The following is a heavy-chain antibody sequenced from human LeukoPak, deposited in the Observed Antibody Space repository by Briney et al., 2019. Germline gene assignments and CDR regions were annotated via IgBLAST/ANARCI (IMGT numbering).Heavy chain of an antibody. CDR2: ISYDGSNK. CDR3: AKDSTYYYDSSGVY. J-gene: IGHJ4*02. Sequence: GGSLRLSCAASGFTFSSYGMHWVRQAPGKGLEWVAVISYDGSNKYYADSVKGRFTISRDNSKNTLYLQMNSLRAEDTAVYYCAKDSTYYYDSSGVYWGQGTMVTVSS. CDR1: GFTFSSYG. D-gene: IGHD3-22*01. V-gene: IGHV3-30*18.